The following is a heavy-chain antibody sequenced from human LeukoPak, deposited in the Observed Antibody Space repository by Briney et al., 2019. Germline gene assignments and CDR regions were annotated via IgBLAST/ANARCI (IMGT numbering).Heavy chain of an antibody. J-gene: IGHJ5*02. Sequence: SETLSLTCAVYGGSFSGYYWSWIRQPPGKGLEWIGEIHHSGSTNYNPSLKSRVTISVDTSKNQFSLKLSSVTAADTAVYYCATYIVGATQAWGQGTLVTVSS. CDR1: GGSFSGYY. V-gene: IGHV4-34*01. CDR2: IHHSGST. CDR3: ATYIVGATQA. D-gene: IGHD1-26*01.